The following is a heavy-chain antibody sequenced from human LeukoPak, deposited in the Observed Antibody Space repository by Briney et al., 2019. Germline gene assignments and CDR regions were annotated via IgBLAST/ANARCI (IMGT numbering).Heavy chain of an antibody. V-gene: IGHV3-23*01. CDR1: GFTFNTYA. CDR3: AKAAGPTIFGVVPFDY. CDR2: ISGSGDST. J-gene: IGHJ4*02. Sequence: GGSLRLSCAASGFTFNTYAMNWVRQAPGKGLEWVSVISGSGDSTHYADSVKGRFTISRDNSKHMVSLQMNSLRADDTAVYYCAKAAGPTIFGVVPFDYWGQGTLVTVSS. D-gene: IGHD3-3*01.